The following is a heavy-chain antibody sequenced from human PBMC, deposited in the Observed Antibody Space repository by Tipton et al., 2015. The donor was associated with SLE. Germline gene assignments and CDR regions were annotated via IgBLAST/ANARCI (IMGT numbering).Heavy chain of an antibody. CDR1: GGSFSGDY. CDR2: IIHSGKT. V-gene: IGHV4-34*12. D-gene: IGHD3-22*01. Sequence: TLSLTCTVSGGSFSGDYWSWIRHSPGKGLEWIGEIIHSGKTNYNPSLKSRITISVDTSKRQFSLNLTSVTAADTAVYYCAGRSPYDRSGYYFLFDYWGQGTLVTVSS. CDR3: AGRSPYDRSGYYFLFDY. J-gene: IGHJ4*02.